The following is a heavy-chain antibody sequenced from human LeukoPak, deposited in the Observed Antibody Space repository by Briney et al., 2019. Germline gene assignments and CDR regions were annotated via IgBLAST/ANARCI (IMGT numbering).Heavy chain of an antibody. CDR1: GGSISSDY. V-gene: IGHV4-59*01. CDR3: ARVGDYYFDY. D-gene: IGHD3-16*01. J-gene: IGHJ4*02. Sequence: SETLSLTCTVSGGSISSDYWSWLRQPPGEGLEWIAYINNNGRTNYNPSLKSRVTISMDTSKNQFSLKLSSVTAADTAVYYCARVGDYYFDYWGQGTLVTVSS. CDR2: INNNGRT.